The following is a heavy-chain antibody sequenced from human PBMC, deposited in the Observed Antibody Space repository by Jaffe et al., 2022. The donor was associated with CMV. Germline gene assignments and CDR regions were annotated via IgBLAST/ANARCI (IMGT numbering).Heavy chain of an antibody. V-gene: IGHV4-4*08. D-gene: IGHD3-16*01. J-gene: IGHJ3*01. Sequence: RLQESGPGLVRPSETLSLTCTVSGGSLSAYYWSWIRQSPTKGLEWLGYVYFGGATTYNPSLGSRVSMSADSSRKVVSMTLTSVTAADTGVYFCAREGGRSRSFNAWGQGIRVTVSS. CDR2: VYFGGAT. CDR1: GGSLSAYY. CDR3: AREGGRSRSFNA.